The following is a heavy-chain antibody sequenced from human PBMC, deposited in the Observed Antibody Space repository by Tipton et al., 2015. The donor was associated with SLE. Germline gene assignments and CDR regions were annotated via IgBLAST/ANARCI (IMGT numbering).Heavy chain of an antibody. CDR2: IYYTGTT. J-gene: IGHJ3*02. Sequence: TLSLTCTVSGDSITSTSYSWGWFRQTPGKERAWIGNIYYTGTTYYNPPLQRRATISLDTSKNQFSLKPSSVTDADSAVYYCARRGGRGAFDIWGQGTMVTVSS. CDR3: ARRGGRGAFDI. CDR1: GDSITSTSYS. D-gene: IGHD5-24*01. V-gene: IGHV4-39*07.